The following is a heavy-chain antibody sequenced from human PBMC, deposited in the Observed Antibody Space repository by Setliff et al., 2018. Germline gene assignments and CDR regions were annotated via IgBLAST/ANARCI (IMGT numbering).Heavy chain of an antibody. J-gene: IGHJ3*02. CDR1: GYTLTELS. CDR3: ATGRRWLGSAFDI. CDR2: FDPEDGET. Sequence: ASVKVSCKVSGYTLTELSRHWVRQAPGKGLEWMGGFDPEDGETIYAQKFQGRVTMTEDTSTDTAYMEXSXLRSEDTAVYYCATGRRWLGSAFDIWGQGTMVTVSS. V-gene: IGHV1-24*01. D-gene: IGHD6-19*01.